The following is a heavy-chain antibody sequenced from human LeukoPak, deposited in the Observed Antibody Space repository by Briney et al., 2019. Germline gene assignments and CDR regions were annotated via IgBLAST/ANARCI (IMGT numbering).Heavy chain of an antibody. CDR1: GYTFTSYY. CDR3: ARARGYSYGYVPGLDY. D-gene: IGHD5-18*01. V-gene: IGHV1-46*01. J-gene: IGHJ4*02. Sequence: ASVKVSCKASGYTFTSYYMHWVRQAPGQGLEWMGIINPSGGSTSYAQKFQGRVTMTRDTSTSTVYMELSSLRSEDTAAYYCARARGYSYGYVPGLDYWGQGTLVTVSS. CDR2: INPSGGST.